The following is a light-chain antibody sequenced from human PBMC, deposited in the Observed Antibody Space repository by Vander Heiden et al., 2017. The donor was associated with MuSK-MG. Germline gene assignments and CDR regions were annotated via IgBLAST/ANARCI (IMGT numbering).Light chain of an antibody. CDR1: SSDVGGYNY. J-gene: IGLJ3*02. V-gene: IGLV2-11*01. Sequence: QSALTQPRSVSGSPGQSVTISCTGTSSDVGGYNYVSWYQQHPGKAPKLMIYDVSKRPSGVPDRFSGSKSGTTASLTISGFQAEDEADYYCCSYAGSYTLVFGGGTKLTVL. CDR3: CSYAGSYTLV. CDR2: DVS.